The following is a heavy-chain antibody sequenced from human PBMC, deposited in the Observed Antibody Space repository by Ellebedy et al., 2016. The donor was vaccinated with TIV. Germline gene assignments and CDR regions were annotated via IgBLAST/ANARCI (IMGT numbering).Heavy chain of an antibody. CDR3: ARVLRATSGMDV. J-gene: IGHJ6*02. CDR1: GYTFNSYS. Sequence: ASVKVSCKASGYTFNSYSISWVRQAPRQGPEWMGWISAYTGETRYSQKYQGRVTLTTDTSTITAYMELRSLRSDDTAVYYCARVLRATSGMDVWGQGTTVIVS. V-gene: IGHV1-18*01. CDR2: ISAYTGET. D-gene: IGHD4/OR15-4a*01.